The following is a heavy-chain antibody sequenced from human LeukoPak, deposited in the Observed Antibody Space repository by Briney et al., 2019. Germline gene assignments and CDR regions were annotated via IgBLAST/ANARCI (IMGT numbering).Heavy chain of an antibody. J-gene: IGHJ6*02. CDR1: GVTFSNYA. CDR2: ILFDGANK. V-gene: IGHV3-30*02. D-gene: IGHD5-24*01. CDR3: AKEGPNRARYKYFGVDV. Sequence: GGSLTLSCAASGVTFSNYAMHWVRQPPGKGLDWVASILFDGANKDYADSVKGRFSISRDNSKGTLFLQMSSLRPDDTAVYYCAKEGPNRARYKYFGVDVWGQGTTVIVSS.